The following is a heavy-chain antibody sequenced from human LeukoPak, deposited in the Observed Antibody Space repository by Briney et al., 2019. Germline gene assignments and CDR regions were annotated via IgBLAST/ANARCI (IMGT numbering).Heavy chain of an antibody. CDR1: GFTFSRYS. D-gene: IGHD7-27*01. J-gene: IGHJ4*02. CDR2: IKHDGSEK. V-gene: IGHV3-7*05. CDR3: AREGPRNYFDY. Sequence: PGGSLRLSCAASGFTFSRYSMSWVRQPPGKGLEWLAIIKHDGSEKLYVDSVEDRFTISRDNAKNSLYLQMNSLCAADTAVYYCAREGPRNYFDYWGQGTLVTVSS.